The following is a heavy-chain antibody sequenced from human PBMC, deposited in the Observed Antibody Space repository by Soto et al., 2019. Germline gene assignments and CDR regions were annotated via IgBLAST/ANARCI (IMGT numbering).Heavy chain of an antibody. J-gene: IGHJ4*02. CDR1: DGSVRNGMYY. CDR3: ARDCSHLDCHYLYSVDS. V-gene: IGHV4-61*01. D-gene: IGHD2-15*01. CDR2: VHFSGNT. Sequence: QVQLRASGPGLLKPSETLSLTCSVSDGSVRNGMYYLSWVRQPPGKGLAWLGNVHFSGNTIYNPSLMGRVTMSVDMSKHHVFLEVTSVPAADTAMYYCARDCSHLDCHYLYSVDSWGQGTPVTVYS.